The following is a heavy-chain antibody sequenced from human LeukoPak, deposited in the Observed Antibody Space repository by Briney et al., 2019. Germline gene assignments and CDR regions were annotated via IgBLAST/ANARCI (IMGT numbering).Heavy chain of an antibody. J-gene: IGHJ4*02. Sequence: PSETLSLTCAVYGGSFSSYYWSWIRQPPGKGLEWIGEISHSGSTNYNPSLKSRVTISVDTSKNQFSLKLSSVTAADTAVYYCARGVGNYAHWGQGTLVTVSS. CDR2: ISHSGST. V-gene: IGHV4-34*01. D-gene: IGHD4-11*01. CDR1: GGSFSSYY. CDR3: ARGVGNYAH.